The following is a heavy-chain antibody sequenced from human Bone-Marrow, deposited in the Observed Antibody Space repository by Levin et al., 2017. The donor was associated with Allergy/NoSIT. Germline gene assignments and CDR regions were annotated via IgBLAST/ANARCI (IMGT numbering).Heavy chain of an antibody. CDR1: GGSISSGGYS. J-gene: IGHJ3*02. CDR3: ARGRGPLRWGLDDAFDI. V-gene: IGHV4-30-2*01. CDR2: IYHSGST. Sequence: SETLSLTCAVSGGSISSGGYSWSWIRQPPGKGLEWIGYIYHSGSTYYNPSLKSRVTISVDRSKNQFSLKLSSVTAADTAVYYCARGRGPLRWGLDDAFDIWGQGTMVTVSS. D-gene: IGHD4-23*01.